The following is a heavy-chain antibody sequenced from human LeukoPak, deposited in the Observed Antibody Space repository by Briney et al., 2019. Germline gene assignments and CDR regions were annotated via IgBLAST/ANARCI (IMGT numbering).Heavy chain of an antibody. CDR1: GGSVSSGGCY. V-gene: IGHV4-31*03. D-gene: IGHD3-22*01. J-gene: IGHJ4*01. Sequence: PSETLSLTTTVSGGSVSSGGCYWSWIRQRPRRVLEWIGYISYSGSTYYNPSLKSRATISQDTSKNQFSLKLNSVTAADAAVYYCAKSNYDSSGFGYFDFWGHGTLVTVSS. CDR2: ISYSGST. CDR3: AKSNYDSSGFGYFDF.